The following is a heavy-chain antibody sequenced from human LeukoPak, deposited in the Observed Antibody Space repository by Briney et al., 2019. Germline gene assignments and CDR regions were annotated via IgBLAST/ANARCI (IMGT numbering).Heavy chain of an antibody. D-gene: IGHD3-3*01. CDR3: ARVGYDFWSGFLYYMDV. Sequence: PGGSLRLSCAASGFTFSSYSMNWVRQARGKGLEWVSYISSSSSTIYYADSVKGRFTISRDNAKNSLYLQMNSLRAEDTAVYYCARVGYDFWSGFLYYMDVWGKGTTVTVSS. J-gene: IGHJ6*03. CDR1: GFTFSSYS. V-gene: IGHV3-48*01. CDR2: ISSSSSTI.